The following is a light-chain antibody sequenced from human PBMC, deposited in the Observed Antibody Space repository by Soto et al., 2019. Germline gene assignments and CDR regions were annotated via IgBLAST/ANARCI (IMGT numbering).Light chain of an antibody. V-gene: IGKV3-11*01. CDR3: QQRSDWPST. CDR1: QSVGTY. J-gene: IGKJ4*01. Sequence: EIVLTQSPATLSLSPGERATLSCRASQSVGTYFAWYQQKPGQAPRLLIYDSSNRATGIPARVSGSESGTDFTLPISSLEPEDFAVYYCQQRSDWPSTFGGGTKVEIK. CDR2: DSS.